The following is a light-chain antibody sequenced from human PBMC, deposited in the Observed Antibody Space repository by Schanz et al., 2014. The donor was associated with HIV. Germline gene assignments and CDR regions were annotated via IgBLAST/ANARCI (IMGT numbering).Light chain of an antibody. CDR2: GNN. CDR1: SSNIGAGYD. Sequence: QSVLTQPPSMSGAPGQRVTISCTGSSSNIGAGYDVHWYQHLPGTAPKLLISGNNNRPSGVPARLSGSKSGSSASLAISRLQSEDEATYYCAAWDDSLKGWVFGGGTQLTVL. V-gene: IGLV1-40*01. J-gene: IGLJ3*02. CDR3: AAWDDSLKGWV.